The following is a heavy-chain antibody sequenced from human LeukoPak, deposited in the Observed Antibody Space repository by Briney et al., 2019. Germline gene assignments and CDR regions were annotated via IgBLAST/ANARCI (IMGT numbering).Heavy chain of an antibody. Sequence: SETLSLTCTVSGGSISSGGYYWSWIRQHPGKGLEWIGYIYYSGSTYYNPSLKSRVTISVDTSKNQFSLKLSSVTAADTAVYYCARRDSSGYYLLWGQGTLVTVSS. D-gene: IGHD3-22*01. J-gene: IGHJ4*02. CDR3: ARRDSSGYYLL. CDR2: IYYSGST. CDR1: GGSISSGGYY. V-gene: IGHV4-31*03.